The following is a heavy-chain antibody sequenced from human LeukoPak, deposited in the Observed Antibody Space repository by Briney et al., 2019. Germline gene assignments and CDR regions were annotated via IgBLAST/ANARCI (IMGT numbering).Heavy chain of an antibody. CDR1: GGSISSGDYY. D-gene: IGHD3-10*01. CDR3: ARDGWFGGLFWFDP. J-gene: IGHJ5*02. Sequence: SETLSLTCTVSGGSISSGDYYWSWIRQPPGKGLEWIGYIYYSGSTYYNPSLKSRVTISVDTSKNQFSLKLSSVTAADTAVYYCARDGWFGGLFWFDPWGQGTLVTVSS. CDR2: IYYSGST. V-gene: IGHV4-30-4*01.